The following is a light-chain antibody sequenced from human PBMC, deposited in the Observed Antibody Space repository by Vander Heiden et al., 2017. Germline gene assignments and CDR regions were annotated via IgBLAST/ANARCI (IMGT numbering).Light chain of an antibody. CDR1: QSVLYSSNNKNY. CDR3: QQYYSTPT. Sequence: DIVMTQSPDSLAVSLGERATINCKSSQSVLYSSNNKNYVAWYQQKPGQPTKLLNYGASTREAGVPDRFSGGGSGTDFTLTSSRLQAEDVAVYYCQQYYSTPTFGQGTKVEIK. CDR2: GAS. V-gene: IGKV4-1*01. J-gene: IGKJ1*01.